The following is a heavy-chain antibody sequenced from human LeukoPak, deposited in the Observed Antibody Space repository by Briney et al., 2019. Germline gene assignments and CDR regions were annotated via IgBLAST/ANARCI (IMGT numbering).Heavy chain of an antibody. D-gene: IGHD1-1*01. J-gene: IGHJ4*02. CDR3: ARGRDVNWNYVDY. CDR2: IYYSGST. Sequence: SETLSLTCTVSGGSISNYYWSWIRQPPGKGLEWIGYIYYSGSTNYNPSLKRRVTISVDTSKNQFFLKLSSVTAADTAGYYCARGRDVNWNYVDYWGQGTLVTVSS. CDR1: GGSISNYY. V-gene: IGHV4-59*01.